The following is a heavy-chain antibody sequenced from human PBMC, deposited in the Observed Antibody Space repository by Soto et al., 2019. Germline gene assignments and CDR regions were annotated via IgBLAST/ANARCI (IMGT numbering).Heavy chain of an antibody. CDR1: GGTFSSYA. D-gene: IGHD5-18*01. J-gene: IGHJ6*02. CDR3: ARRSIAMVVSCCYCGMDV. V-gene: IGHV1-69*01. CDR2: IIPIFGTA. Sequence: QVQLVQSGAEVKKPGSSVNVSCKASGGTFSSYAISWVRQAPGQGLEWMGGIIPIFGTANYAQKFQGRVTITADESKSTAYMELSSLRSEDTAVYYCARRSIAMVVSCCYCGMDVWGQGTTVTVSS.